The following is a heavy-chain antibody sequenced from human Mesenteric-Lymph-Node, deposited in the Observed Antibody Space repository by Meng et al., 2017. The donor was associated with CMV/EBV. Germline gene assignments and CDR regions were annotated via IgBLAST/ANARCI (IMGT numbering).Heavy chain of an antibody. V-gene: IGHV3-13*01. CDR2: IGTTGDT. CDR1: GFTFRTHE. Sequence: GGSLRLSCSASGFTFRTHEMHWVRQAPGKALEWVSSIGTTGDTDYSDSVKGRFTISRVNARNSFYLQMNNLGAGDAAVYYCARGHHCDSGSCSSHPDYYYYGLDVWGQGTTVPSP. CDR3: ARGHHCDSGSCSSHPDYYYYGLDV. J-gene: IGHJ6*02. D-gene: IGHD1-26*01.